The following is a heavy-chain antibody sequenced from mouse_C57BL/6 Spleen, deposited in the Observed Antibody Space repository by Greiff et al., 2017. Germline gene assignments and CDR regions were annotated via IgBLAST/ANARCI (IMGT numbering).Heavy chain of an antibody. V-gene: IGHV3-6*01. CDR3: ARGNWDWYFEG. CDR2: ISYDGSN. J-gene: IGHJ1*03. CDR1: GYSITSGYY. Sequence: EVQLVESGPGLVKPSPSLSLTCSVTGYSITSGYYWNWIRQFPGNKLEWMGYISYDGSNNYNPTLKNTISITRDTSKNQFFLRLNSVTTEDTATYYCARGNWDWYFEGWGTGTTVTVSS. D-gene: IGHD4-1*01.